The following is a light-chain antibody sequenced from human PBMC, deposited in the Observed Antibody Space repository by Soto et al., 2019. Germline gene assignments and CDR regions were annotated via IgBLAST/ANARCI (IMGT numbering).Light chain of an antibody. Sequence: EIVLTQSPGTLSLSPGERATLSCRASQSISSSNLVWYQQKPGQAPLLLIYGASSSATGIPDRVSGSGSGTDFTLTISRLEADDVAVYFCHHSGGSQPFGQGTKVETK. CDR1: QSISSSN. V-gene: IGKV3-20*01. CDR2: GAS. CDR3: HHSGGSQP. J-gene: IGKJ1*01.